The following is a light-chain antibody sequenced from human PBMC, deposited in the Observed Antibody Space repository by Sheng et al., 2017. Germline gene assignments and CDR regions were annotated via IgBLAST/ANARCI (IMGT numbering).Light chain of an antibody. J-gene: IGLJ2*01. CDR2: DVS. CDR1: TNDIGGYNF. V-gene: IGLV2-14*03. CDR3: SSYTSSNKSMWF. Sequence: QSALTQPASVSGSPGQSITISCTGTTNDIGGYNFVSWYQQHPGKAPKLMIYDVSNRPSGVSNRFSGSKSANTASLTISGLQAEDEADYYCSSYTSSNKSMWFFGGGTKLTVL.